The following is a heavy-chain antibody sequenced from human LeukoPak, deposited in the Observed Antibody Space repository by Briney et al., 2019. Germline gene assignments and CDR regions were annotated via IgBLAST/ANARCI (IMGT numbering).Heavy chain of an antibody. CDR3: ARAHSYGYLFDY. CDR2: IYYSGST. CDR1: GGSISSGGYY. V-gene: IGHV4-31*03. J-gene: IGHJ4*02. Sequence: PSETLSLTCTVSGGSISSGGYYWSWIRQHPGKGLEWIGYIYYSGSTYYNPSLKSRVTISEDTSKNQFSLKLSSVTAADTAVYYCARAHSYGYLFDYWGQGTLVTVSS. D-gene: IGHD5-18*01.